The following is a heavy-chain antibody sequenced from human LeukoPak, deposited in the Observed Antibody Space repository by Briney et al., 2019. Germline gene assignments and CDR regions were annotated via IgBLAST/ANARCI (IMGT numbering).Heavy chain of an antibody. CDR1: GFTFSSYG. CDR2: ISSSSSYI. Sequence: GSLRLSCAASGFTFSSYGMNWVRQAPGKGLEWVSSISSSSSYIYYADSVKGRFTISRDNAKNSLYLQMNSLRAEDTAVYYCASSYYYDSSGFSGEDAFDIWGQGTMVTVSS. CDR3: ASSYYYDSSGFSGEDAFDI. V-gene: IGHV3-21*01. D-gene: IGHD3-22*01. J-gene: IGHJ3*02.